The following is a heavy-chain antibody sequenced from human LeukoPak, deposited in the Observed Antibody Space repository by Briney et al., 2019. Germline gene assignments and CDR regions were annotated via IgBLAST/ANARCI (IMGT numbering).Heavy chain of an antibody. CDR1: GFTFSTYA. V-gene: IGHV3-23*01. D-gene: IGHD6-13*01. CDR3: AKDRRDSSSWRPFYYFDY. CDR2: ISGSGGST. Sequence: GGSLRLSCAASGFTFSTYAMSWVRQAPGKGLEWVSAISGSGGSTYYADSVKGRFTISRDNSKNTLYLQMNSLRAEDTAVYYCAKDRRDSSSWRPFYYFDYWGQGTLVTVSS. J-gene: IGHJ4*02.